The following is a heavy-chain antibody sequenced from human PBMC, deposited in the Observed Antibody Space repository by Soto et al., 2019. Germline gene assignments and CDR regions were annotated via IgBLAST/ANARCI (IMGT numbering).Heavy chain of an antibody. Sequence: ASVMVSCKASGYTFTSYGISWVRQAPGQGLEWMGWISAYNGNTNYAQKLQGRVTMTTDTSTSTAYMELRSLRSDDTAVYYCARDSAYYDFWSGYPNWGQGTLVTVSS. J-gene: IGHJ4*02. D-gene: IGHD3-3*01. CDR2: ISAYNGNT. CDR1: GYTFTSYG. V-gene: IGHV1-18*04. CDR3: ARDSAYYDFWSGYPN.